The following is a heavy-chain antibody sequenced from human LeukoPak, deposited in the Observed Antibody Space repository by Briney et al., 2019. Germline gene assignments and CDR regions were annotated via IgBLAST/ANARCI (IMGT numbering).Heavy chain of an antibody. CDR3: ARVGDYGDYDDAFDI. Sequence: GSLRLSCAASGFTFSSYSMNWVRQAPGKGLEWVSSISSSSSYIYYADSVKGRFTISRDNAKNSLYLQMNSLRAEDTAVYYCARVGDYGDYDDAFDIWGQGTMVTVSS. V-gene: IGHV3-21*01. D-gene: IGHD4-17*01. CDR1: GFTFSSYS. J-gene: IGHJ3*02. CDR2: ISSSSSYI.